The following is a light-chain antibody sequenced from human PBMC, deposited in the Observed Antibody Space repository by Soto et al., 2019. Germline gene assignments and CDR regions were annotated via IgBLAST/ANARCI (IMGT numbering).Light chain of an antibody. V-gene: IGKV3-20*01. J-gene: IGKJ5*01. CDR1: QSVGRNY. CDR2: RRS. Sequence: EMVLTQSPGTLSWYPGERATLSCRASQSVGRNYLAWYQQKPGQAPRLLIHRRSTRATGIPDRFSGSGSATDFTLTISRLEPEDFAVYYCQQYGSSPLTFGQVTLLEIK. CDR3: QQYGSSPLT.